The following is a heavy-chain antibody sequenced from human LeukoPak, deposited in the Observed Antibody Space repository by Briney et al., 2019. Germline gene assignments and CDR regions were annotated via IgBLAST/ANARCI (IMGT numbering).Heavy chain of an antibody. J-gene: IGHJ4*02. CDR2: ISSDGRSP. V-gene: IGHV3-64*01. Sequence: GGSLRLSCAASGFTFSSYAMHWVRQAPGKGLEYVSAISSDGRSPYYVNSVKGRFTISRDNSKNTLYLQMGSLRAEDMAVYYCARGECSTASCYSNEYWGQGTLVTVSS. D-gene: IGHD2-2*01. CDR3: ARGECSTASCYSNEY. CDR1: GFTFSSYA.